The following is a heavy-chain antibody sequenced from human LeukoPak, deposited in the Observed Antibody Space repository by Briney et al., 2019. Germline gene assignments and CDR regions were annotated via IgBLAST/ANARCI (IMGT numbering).Heavy chain of an antibody. CDR1: GFTFSSYG. Sequence: PGGSLRLSCAASGFTFSSYGMHWVRQAPGKGLEWVANIKQDGSEKYYVDSVKGRFSISRDNAKNSLYLQMNSLRAEDTAVYYCARGPTMKMDVWGKGTTVTVSS. CDR2: IKQDGSEK. J-gene: IGHJ6*04. CDR3: ARGPTMKMDV. D-gene: IGHD3-22*01. V-gene: IGHV3-7*01.